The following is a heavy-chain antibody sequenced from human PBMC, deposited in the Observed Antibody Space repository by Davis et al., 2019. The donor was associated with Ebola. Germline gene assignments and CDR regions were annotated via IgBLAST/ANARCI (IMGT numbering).Heavy chain of an antibody. Sequence: SVKVSCKASGGTFSSYAISWVRQAPGQGLEWMGGIIPIFGTANYAQKFQGRVTITADESTSTAYMELSSLRSEDTAVYYCARLRRELELISSMDVWGQGTTVTVSS. CDR2: IIPIFGTA. D-gene: IGHD1-7*01. V-gene: IGHV1-69*13. CDR3: ARLRRELELISSMDV. CDR1: GGTFSSYA. J-gene: IGHJ6*02.